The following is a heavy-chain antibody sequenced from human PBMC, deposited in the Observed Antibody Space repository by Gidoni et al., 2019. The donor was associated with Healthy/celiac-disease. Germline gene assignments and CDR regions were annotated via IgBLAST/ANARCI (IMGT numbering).Heavy chain of an antibody. CDR2: ISGSGGST. D-gene: IGHD2-2*01. V-gene: IGHV3-23*01. CDR3: AKDFLESVVPAALNWFDP. J-gene: IGHJ5*02. Sequence: EVQLLESGGGLVQPGGSLRLSCAASGFPFSSYAMSWVRQAPGKGLEWVSAISGSGGSTYYADSVKGRFTISRDNSKNTLYLQMNSLRAEDTAVYYCAKDFLESVVPAALNWFDPWGQGTLVTVSS. CDR1: GFPFSSYA.